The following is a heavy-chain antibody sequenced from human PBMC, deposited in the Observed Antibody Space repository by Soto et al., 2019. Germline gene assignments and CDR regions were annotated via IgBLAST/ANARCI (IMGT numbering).Heavy chain of an antibody. V-gene: IGHV7-4-1*01. CDR1: GYTFTSYA. CDR2: INTNTGNP. CDR3: ARDYQLPTITYYYYYYGMDV. J-gene: IGHJ6*02. D-gene: IGHD2-2*01. Sequence: ASVKVSCKASGYTFTSYAMNWVRQAPGQGLEWMGWINTNTGNPTYAQGFTGRFVFSLDTSVSTAYLQICSLKAEDTAVYYCARDYQLPTITYYYYYYGMDVWGQGTMVTVSS.